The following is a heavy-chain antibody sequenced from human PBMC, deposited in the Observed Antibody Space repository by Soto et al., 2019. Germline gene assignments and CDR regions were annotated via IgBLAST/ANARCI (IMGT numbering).Heavy chain of an antibody. Sequence: PSETLSLTCTVSGGSISSGDYYWSWIRQPPGKGLEWIGYIYYSGSTYYNPSLKSRVTISVDTSKNQFSLKLSSVTAADTAVYYCARVIALNYYDSSGALDYWGQGTLVTVSS. CDR3: ARVIALNYYDSSGALDY. J-gene: IGHJ4*02. D-gene: IGHD3-22*01. V-gene: IGHV4-30-4*01. CDR2: IYYSGST. CDR1: GGSISSGDYY.